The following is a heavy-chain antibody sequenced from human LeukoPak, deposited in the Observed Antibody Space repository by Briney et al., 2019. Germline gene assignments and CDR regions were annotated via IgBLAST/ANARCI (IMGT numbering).Heavy chain of an antibody. CDR1: GFTFSDYY. D-gene: IGHD4-23*01. J-gene: IGHJ4*02. V-gene: IGHV3-11*04. Sequence: GGSLRLSCAASGFTFSDYYMSWIRQAPGKGLEWVSYISSSGSTIYYADSVKGRFTISRDNSKNMLYLQMNSLRAEDTAVYYCAREIYGGNSVYFDYWGQGTLVTVSS. CDR3: AREIYGGNSVYFDY. CDR2: ISSSGSTI.